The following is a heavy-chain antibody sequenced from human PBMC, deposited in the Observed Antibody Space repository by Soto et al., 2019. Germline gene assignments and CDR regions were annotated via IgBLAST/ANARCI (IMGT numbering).Heavy chain of an antibody. CDR3: AAEDGSGLFDY. CDR1: GYGFSRYL. J-gene: IGHJ4*02. V-gene: IGHV1-18*01. Sequence: ASVNGSCKASGYGFSRYLISWRRQAPGQGLEWMGWISAYNGNTNYAQKLQGRVTMTTDTSTSTAYMELRSLRSDDTAVYYCAAEDGSGLFDYWGQGTLVTVSS. CDR2: ISAYNGNT. D-gene: IGHD6-19*01.